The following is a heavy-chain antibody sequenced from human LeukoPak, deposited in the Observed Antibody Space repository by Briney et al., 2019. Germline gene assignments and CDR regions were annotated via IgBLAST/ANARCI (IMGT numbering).Heavy chain of an antibody. Sequence: PGGSLRLSCAASGFTFSDHYMDWVRQAPGKGLEWVGRTRNKANSYTTEYAAPVKGRFTISRDDSKNSLYLQMNSLKTEDTAVYYCARGASGYDWNYYYYYMDVWGKGTTVTVSS. CDR3: ARGASGYDWNYYYYYMDV. CDR2: TRNKANSYTT. V-gene: IGHV3-72*01. J-gene: IGHJ6*03. D-gene: IGHD5-12*01. CDR1: GFTFSDHY.